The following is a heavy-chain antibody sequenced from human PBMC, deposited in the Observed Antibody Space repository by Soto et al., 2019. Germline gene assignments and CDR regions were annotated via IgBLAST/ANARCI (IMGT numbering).Heavy chain of an antibody. D-gene: IGHD6-13*01. Sequence: GSLRLSCAASGFTFSDYYMSWIRQVPGKGLEWVAYISGTSDSIPYADSVKGRFTISRDNAKNSLYLQMNSLRAEDTAVYYCARVAVIAAAGTTDYWGQGTLVTVSS. V-gene: IGHV3-11*06. CDR1: GFTFSDYY. CDR3: ARVAVIAAAGTTDY. CDR2: ISGTSDSI. J-gene: IGHJ4*02.